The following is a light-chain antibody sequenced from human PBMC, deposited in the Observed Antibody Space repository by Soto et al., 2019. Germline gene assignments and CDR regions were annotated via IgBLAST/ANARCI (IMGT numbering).Light chain of an antibody. V-gene: IGKV1D-12*01. CDR2: ATS. J-gene: IGKJ5*01. Sequence: DIQMTQSPSSLSSSVVETVTITCRSSQDVRWWLWWYQQKAGKARKILIFATSTLHSGVPSRFSGSGSGTYFTLTITSLQSEDFATYYCQQARSFPVTFGQGTRLEIK. CDR1: QDVRWW. CDR3: QQARSFPVT.